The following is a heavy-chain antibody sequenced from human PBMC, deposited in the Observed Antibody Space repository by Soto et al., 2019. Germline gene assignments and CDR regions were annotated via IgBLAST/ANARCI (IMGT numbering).Heavy chain of an antibody. CDR1: GFTFSSYA. CDR2: IGYDGSNK. J-gene: IGHJ4*02. V-gene: IGHV3-33*03. Sequence: GGSLRLSCAASGFTFSSYAMNWVRQAPGKGLEWVAVIGYDGSNKYYEDPVKGRFTISRDNSKNTLYLQMNSLRAEDTAVYYCATRTTVTTPFDYWGQGTLVTVSS. D-gene: IGHD4-17*01. CDR3: ATRTTVTTPFDY.